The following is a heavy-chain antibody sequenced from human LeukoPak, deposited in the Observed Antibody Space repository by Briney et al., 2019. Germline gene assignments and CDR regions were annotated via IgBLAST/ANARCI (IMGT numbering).Heavy chain of an antibody. J-gene: IGHJ5*02. CDR3: ARSLGPYYDFWSHLNWFDP. CDR2: IYHSGST. D-gene: IGHD3-3*01. V-gene: IGHV4-30-2*02. CDR1: GGSISSGGYS. Sequence: SQTLSLTCAVSGGSISSGGYSWSWIRQPPGKGLEWIGYIYHSGSTYYNPSLKSRVTISVDTSKNQFSLKLSSVTAADTAVYYCARSLGPYYDFWSHLNWFDPWGQGTLVTVSS.